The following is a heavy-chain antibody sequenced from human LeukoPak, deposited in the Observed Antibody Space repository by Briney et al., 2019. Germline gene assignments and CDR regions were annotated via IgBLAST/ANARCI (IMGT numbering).Heavy chain of an antibody. CDR1: GGSIGSYH. V-gene: IGHV4-59*01. CDR2: VHYTWNA. Sequence: PSETLSLTCSVSGGSIGSYHWSWIRQPPGKGLEWIGHVHYTWNAKYNPSLKSRVTISLDRSSNQFSLRLSSVSAADTAVYYCARVASKGGMDVWGQGTTVTVS. J-gene: IGHJ6*02. D-gene: IGHD5/OR15-5a*01. CDR3: ARVASKGGMDV.